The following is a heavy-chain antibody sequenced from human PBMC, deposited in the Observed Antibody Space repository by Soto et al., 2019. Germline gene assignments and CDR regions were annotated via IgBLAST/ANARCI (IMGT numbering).Heavy chain of an antibody. CDR3: AKNQGVELVPLATVDWFDP. J-gene: IGHJ5*02. CDR2: ISGSGFKK. D-gene: IGHD1-26*01. V-gene: IGHV3-23*01. Sequence: WGSLRLSCAASGFIFEKFGMSWFRQAPGKGLEWISSISGSGFKKYYADPVKGRFTISRDNSKSTVYLELNNLSAEDTAVYHCAKNQGVELVPLATVDWFDPWGQGSVVTVSS. CDR1: GFIFEKFG.